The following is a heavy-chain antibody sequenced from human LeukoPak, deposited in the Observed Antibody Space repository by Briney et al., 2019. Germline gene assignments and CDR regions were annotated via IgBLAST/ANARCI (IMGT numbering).Heavy chain of an antibody. V-gene: IGHV3-30*02. J-gene: IGHJ6*02. Sequence: PGGSLRLSCAASGFTFSSYGMHWVRRAPGKGLEWVAFIRYDGSNKYYADSVKGRFTISRDNSKNTLYLQMNSLRAEDTALYYCAKAREDSSGWYHLYYYYGMDVWGQGTTVTVSS. CDR1: GFTFSSYG. CDR2: IRYDGSNK. D-gene: IGHD6-19*01. CDR3: AKAREDSSGWYHLYYYYGMDV.